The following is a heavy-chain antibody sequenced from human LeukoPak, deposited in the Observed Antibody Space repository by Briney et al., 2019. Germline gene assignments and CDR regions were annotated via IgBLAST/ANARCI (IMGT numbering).Heavy chain of an antibody. CDR2: IYYSGST. CDR3: GSGEYYYYMDV. Sequence: SETLSLTCTVSGGSISSYYWSWIRQPPGKGLEWIGYIYYSGSTNYNPSLKSRVTISVDTSKNQFSLKLSSVTAADTAVYYCGSGEYYYYMDVWGKGTTVTISS. D-gene: IGHD3-10*01. CDR1: GGSISSYY. V-gene: IGHV4-59*08. J-gene: IGHJ6*03.